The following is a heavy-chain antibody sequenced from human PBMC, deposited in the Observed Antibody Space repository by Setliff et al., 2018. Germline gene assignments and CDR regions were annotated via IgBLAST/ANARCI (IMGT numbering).Heavy chain of an antibody. D-gene: IGHD2-8*02. CDR1: DFPVSGVYY. V-gene: IGHV4-38-2*01. J-gene: IGHJ2*01. CDR3: ARTSTGRYFDV. Sequence: SETLSLTCAVFDFPVSGVYYWGWIRQPPGKGLEWIANVYYRGSTHYNPSLESRVTMSLDTSKNQFSLKLSSVTAADTAVYYCARTSTGRYFDVWGRGTLVTVSS. CDR2: VYYRGST.